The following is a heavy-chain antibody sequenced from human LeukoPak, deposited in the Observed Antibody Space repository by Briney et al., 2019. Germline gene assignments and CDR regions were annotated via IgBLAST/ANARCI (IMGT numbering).Heavy chain of an antibody. CDR2: IHHSGST. CDR1: GGSVSGGNYY. Sequence: PSETLSLTCTVSGGSVSGGNYYCSWIRQSPGKGLEWIGYIHHSGSTVYNPSLKSRVTMSIDTSKNQFSLNLSSVTAADTAVYYCARTGSTGGYWGQGTLVTVSS. J-gene: IGHJ4*02. D-gene: IGHD1-1*01. V-gene: IGHV4-61*01. CDR3: ARTGSTGGY.